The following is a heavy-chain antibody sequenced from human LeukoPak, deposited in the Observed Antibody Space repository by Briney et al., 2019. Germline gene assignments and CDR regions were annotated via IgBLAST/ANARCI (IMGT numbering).Heavy chain of an antibody. CDR3: AREVAATSFDS. CDR2: ISPSDGST. D-gene: IGHD2-15*01. V-gene: IGHV1-46*01. Sequence: ASVKVSCKAPRDPVSDYYIQWVRQGPGQGLEWLGIISPSDGSTAYSQRFQDRLNLTRDTPTNTVYMEMRSLTSEDTAVYYCAREVAATSFDSWGQGTLVTVSS. CDR1: RDPVSDYY. J-gene: IGHJ4*02.